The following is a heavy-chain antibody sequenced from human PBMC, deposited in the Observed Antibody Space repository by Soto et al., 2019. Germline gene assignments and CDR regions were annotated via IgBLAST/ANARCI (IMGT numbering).Heavy chain of an antibody. CDR2: IWYDGSNK. J-gene: IGHJ4*02. Sequence: PGGSLRLSCAASGFTFSSYGMHWVRQAPGKGLEWVAVIWYDGSNKYYADSVKGRFTISRDNSKNTLYLQMNSLRAEDTAVYYCARDRHDYGDYVFDYWGQETLVTVSS. V-gene: IGHV3-33*01. D-gene: IGHD4-17*01. CDR1: GFTFSSYG. CDR3: ARDRHDYGDYVFDY.